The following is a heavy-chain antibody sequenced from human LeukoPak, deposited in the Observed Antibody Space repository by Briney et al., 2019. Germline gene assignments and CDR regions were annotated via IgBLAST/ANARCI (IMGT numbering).Heavy chain of an antibody. Sequence: GGSLRLSCAASGSTLSSYAMSWVRQAPGKGLEWVSGISGSGDSTYYADSVKGQFTISRDNSKNTLYLQMNSLRAEDTAVYYCGKWKYSTSGFEDYWGQGTLVTVSS. CDR3: GKWKYSTSGFEDY. CDR2: ISGSGDST. CDR1: GSTLSSYA. V-gene: IGHV3-23*01. J-gene: IGHJ4*02. D-gene: IGHD2-2*01.